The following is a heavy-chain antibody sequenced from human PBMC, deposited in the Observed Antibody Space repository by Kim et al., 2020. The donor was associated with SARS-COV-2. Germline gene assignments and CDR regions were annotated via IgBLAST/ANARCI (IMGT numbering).Heavy chain of an antibody. D-gene: IGHD6-13*01. J-gene: IGHJ6*02. CDR3: ASVPYSSSYNYYGMDV. CDR1: GFTFSSYE. V-gene: IGHV3-48*03. CDR2: ISSSGSTI. Sequence: GGSLRLSCAASGFTFSSYEMNWVRQAPGKGLEWVSYISSSGSTIYYADSVKGRFNIPRDNAKNSLYLQMKNFRAEDTAVYYCASVPYSSSYNYYGMDVWGQGTTVTVSS.